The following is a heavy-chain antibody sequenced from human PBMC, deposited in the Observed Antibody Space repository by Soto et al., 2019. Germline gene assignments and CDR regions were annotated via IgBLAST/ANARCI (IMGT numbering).Heavy chain of an antibody. Sequence: PSETLSLTCTVSGGSISSSSCYWGWIRQPPGKGLEWIGSIYYSGSTYYNPSLKSRVTISVDTSKNQFSLKLSSVTAADTAVYYCAREPYYDILTGYYAFDYWGQGTLVTVSS. CDR2: IYYSGST. CDR3: AREPYYDILTGYYAFDY. D-gene: IGHD3-9*01. J-gene: IGHJ4*02. CDR1: GGSISSSSCY. V-gene: IGHV4-39*02.